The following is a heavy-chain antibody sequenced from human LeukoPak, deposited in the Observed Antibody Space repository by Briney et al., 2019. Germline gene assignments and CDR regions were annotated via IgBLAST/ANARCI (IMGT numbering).Heavy chain of an antibody. V-gene: IGHV3-11*01. CDR2: ISSSGSTI. D-gene: IGHD1-26*01. Sequence: GGSLRLSCAASGFTFSDYYMSWIRQAPGKGLEWVSYISSSGSTIYYADSVKGRFTISRDNAKNSLYLQMNSLRAEDTAVYYCASPSIVGAHDAFDIWGQGTMVAVSS. CDR1: GFTFSDYY. CDR3: ASPSIVGAHDAFDI. J-gene: IGHJ3*02.